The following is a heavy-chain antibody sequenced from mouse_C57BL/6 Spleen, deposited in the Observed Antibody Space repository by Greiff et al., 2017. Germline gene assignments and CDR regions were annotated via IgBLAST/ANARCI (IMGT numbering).Heavy chain of an antibody. CDR1: GFSLSTSGMG. Sequence: QVTLKVSGPGILQSSQTLSLTCSFSGFSLSTSGMGVSWIRQPSGKGLEWLAHIYWDDDTRYNPSLKSRLTISKDTSRNQVFLKITSVDTADTATYYCARIYYGYDWFAYWGQGTLVTVSA. CDR2: IYWDDDT. D-gene: IGHD2-2*01. CDR3: ARIYYGYDWFAY. V-gene: IGHV8-12*01. J-gene: IGHJ3*01.